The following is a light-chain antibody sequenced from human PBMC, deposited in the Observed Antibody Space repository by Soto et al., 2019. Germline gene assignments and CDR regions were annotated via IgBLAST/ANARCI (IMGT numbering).Light chain of an antibody. J-gene: IGLJ2*01. V-gene: IGLV2-8*01. CDR3: HSFDSRLIGLL. CDR2: EVT. Sequence: QSVLTQPPSASGSPGQSVTISCIGTASDIGRYNYVSWFQHHPGKAPKLIIYEVTKRPSGVPDRFSGSKSGNTASLTVSGLQADDEADYYCHSFDSRLIGLLFGGGTKVTVL. CDR1: ASDIGRYNY.